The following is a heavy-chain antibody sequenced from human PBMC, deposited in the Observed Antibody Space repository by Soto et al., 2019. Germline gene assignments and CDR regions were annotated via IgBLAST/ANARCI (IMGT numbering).Heavy chain of an antibody. Sequence: GSLRLSCAASGFTFSSHWMSWVRQAPGKGLEWVANIKQDGSEKYYVDSVKGRFTISRDNAKNSLYLQMNSLRAEDTAVYYCEREGIAAAGFYYYYGMDVWRQGTTATLSS. J-gene: IGHJ6*02. D-gene: IGHD6-13*01. V-gene: IGHV3-7*03. CDR1: GFTFSSHW. CDR2: IKQDGSEK. CDR3: EREGIAAAGFYYYYGMDV.